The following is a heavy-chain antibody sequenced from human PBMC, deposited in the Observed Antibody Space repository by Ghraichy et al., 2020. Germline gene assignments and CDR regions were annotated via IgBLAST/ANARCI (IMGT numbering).Heavy chain of an antibody. J-gene: IGHJ4*02. CDR2: VYYTGAA. D-gene: IGHD3-3*01. V-gene: IGHV4-31*03. Sequence: SETLSLTCSVSGTSVSTGGYFWNWLRQLPGKGLEWIGCVYYTGAAYYSPSLRSRVTISLDTSENHISLRLTSVTAADTALYYCARGRFGSFSFDDWGQGTLITVSS. CDR3: ARGRFGSFSFDD. CDR1: GTSVSTGGYF.